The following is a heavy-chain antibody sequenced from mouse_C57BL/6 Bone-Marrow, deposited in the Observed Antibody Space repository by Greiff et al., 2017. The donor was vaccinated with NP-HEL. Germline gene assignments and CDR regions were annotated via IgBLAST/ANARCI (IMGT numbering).Heavy chain of an antibody. CDR3: ARRGYYGPLFGY. D-gene: IGHD1-1*01. J-gene: IGHJ2*01. Sequence: QVQLKQPGAELVKPGASVKLSCKASGYTFTSYWMHWVKQRPGQGLEWIGMIHPNSGSTNYNEKFKSKATLTVDKSSSTAYMQLSSLTSEDSAVYYCARRGYYGPLFGYWGQGTTLTVSS. V-gene: IGHV1-64*01. CDR2: IHPNSGST. CDR1: GYTFTSYW.